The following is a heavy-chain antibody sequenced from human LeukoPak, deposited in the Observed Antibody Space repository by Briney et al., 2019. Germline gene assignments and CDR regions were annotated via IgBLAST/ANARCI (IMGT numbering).Heavy chain of an antibody. CDR3: AKSLAARWVIDY. D-gene: IGHD6-25*01. Sequence: GGSLRLSCAASGFTFSNYAMNWVRQATGKGLEWVSGITVSGGSTYYADSVNGRFTISRDNSENTMYLQMNTLRAEDTAIYFCAKSLAARWVIDYWGQGTLVTVSS. CDR1: GFTFSNYA. V-gene: IGHV3-23*01. J-gene: IGHJ4*02. CDR2: ITVSGGST.